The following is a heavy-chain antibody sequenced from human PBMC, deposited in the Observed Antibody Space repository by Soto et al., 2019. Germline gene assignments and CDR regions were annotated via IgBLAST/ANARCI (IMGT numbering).Heavy chain of an antibody. Sequence: ASVKVSCKVSGYTLTELSMHWVRQAPGKGLEWMGGFDPEDGETIYAQKFQGRVTMTEDTSTDTAYMELSSLRSEDTAVYYCATALSYGQTDYYYGMDVWGQGTTVTVSS. D-gene: IGHD5-18*01. CDR1: GYTLTELS. J-gene: IGHJ6*02. CDR3: ATALSYGQTDYYYGMDV. CDR2: FDPEDGET. V-gene: IGHV1-24*01.